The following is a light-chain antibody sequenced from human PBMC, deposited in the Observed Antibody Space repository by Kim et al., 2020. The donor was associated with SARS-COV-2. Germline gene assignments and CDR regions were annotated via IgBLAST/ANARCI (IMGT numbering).Light chain of an antibody. J-gene: IGLJ2*01. V-gene: IGLV3-1*01. Sequence: SYELTQPPSVSVSPGQTANITCSGDKLGDKYACWYQQKPGQSPVLVIYQDSKRPSGIPERFSGSNSGHTATLTISGTQAMDEADYYCQAWDSSTVVFGGG. CDR3: QAWDSSTVV. CDR1: KLGDKY. CDR2: QDS.